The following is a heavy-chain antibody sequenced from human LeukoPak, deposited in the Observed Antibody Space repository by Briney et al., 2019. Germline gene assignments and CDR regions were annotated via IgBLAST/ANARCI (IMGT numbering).Heavy chain of an antibody. CDR2: IYDRGST. V-gene: IGHV4-39*01. CDR1: GGSISSSSYY. CDR3: ARHDSSGPYNAFDV. J-gene: IGHJ3*01. D-gene: IGHD3-22*01. Sequence: SETLSLTCTVSGGSISSSSYYWGWIRQPPGKGLEWMGTIYDRGSTYYNPSLKSRVTISADTSKNQFSLKLSSVTAADTAEYYCARHDSSGPYNAFDVWGQGTMVTVSS.